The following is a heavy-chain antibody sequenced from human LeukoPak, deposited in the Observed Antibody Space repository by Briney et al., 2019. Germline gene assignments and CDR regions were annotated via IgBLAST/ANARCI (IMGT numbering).Heavy chain of an antibody. Sequence: APVKVSCKASGYTFTVYYMHWVRQAPGQGLEWMGWISPYSGGTNYAQKFQGRVTMTSDTSISTAYMELSRLISDDTAVYYCARLPYDGRGYSDYWGQGTLVTVSS. CDR3: ARLPYDGRGYSDY. V-gene: IGHV1-2*02. J-gene: IGHJ4*02. D-gene: IGHD3-22*01. CDR1: GYTFTVYY. CDR2: ISPYSGGT.